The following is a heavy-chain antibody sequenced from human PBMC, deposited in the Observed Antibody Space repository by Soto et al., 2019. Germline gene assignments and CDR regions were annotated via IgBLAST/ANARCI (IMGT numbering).Heavy chain of an antibody. CDR1: GFPFGNYG. Sequence: QVQLVESGGGVVQPGGSLRLSCAASGFPFGNYGIHWVRQAPGKGLEWVAVIWYDGSNRYYADSVKGRFTISRDNSKNTLYLQMNSLRAEDTALYYCVRDRYYCGGDCYSGLYYFDYWGQGTLVTVSS. CDR2: IWYDGSNR. J-gene: IGHJ4*02. CDR3: VRDRYYCGGDCYSGLYYFDY. V-gene: IGHV3-33*01. D-gene: IGHD2-21*02.